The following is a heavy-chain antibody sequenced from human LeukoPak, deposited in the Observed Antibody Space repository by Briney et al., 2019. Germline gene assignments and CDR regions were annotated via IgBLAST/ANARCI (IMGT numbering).Heavy chain of an antibody. V-gene: IGHV4-38-2*02. CDR1: GYSISSGYY. CDR3: ARDPSAAGPPFDY. D-gene: IGHD6-13*01. CDR2: IYHSGST. J-gene: IGHJ4*02. Sequence: SETLSLTCTVSGYSISSGYYWGWIRQPPGKGLEWIGSIYHSGSTYYNPSLKSRVTISVDTSKNQFSLKLSSVTAADTAVYYCARDPSAAGPPFDYWGQGTLVTVSS.